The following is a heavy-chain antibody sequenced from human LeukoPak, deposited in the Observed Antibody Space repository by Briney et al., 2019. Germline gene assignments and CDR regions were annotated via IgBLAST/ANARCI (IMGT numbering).Heavy chain of an antibody. Sequence: TDTLSLTCSLSGRSISSYYLGWIRPPAGKGREWVGYIYYRGSTNYNPPHKSRVTISVDTSKNQFSLKLSSVTAADTAVYYCAREANYYDSSGYYFDYWGQGTLVTVSS. CDR1: GRSISSYY. CDR2: IYYRGST. D-gene: IGHD3-22*01. J-gene: IGHJ4*02. CDR3: AREANYYDSSGYYFDY. V-gene: IGHV4-59*01.